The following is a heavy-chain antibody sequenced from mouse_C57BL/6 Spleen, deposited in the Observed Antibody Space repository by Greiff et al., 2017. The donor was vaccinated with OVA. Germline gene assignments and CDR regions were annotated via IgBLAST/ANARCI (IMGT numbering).Heavy chain of an antibody. V-gene: IGHV5-17*01. CDR1: GFTFSDYG. CDR3: AMIWGAY. Sequence: VKVVESGGGLVKPGGSLKLSCAASGFTFSDYGMHWVRQAPEKGLEWVAYISSGSSTIYYADTVKGRFTITRDNAKNTLFLQMTSLRSEDTAMYYCAMIWGAYWGQGTLVTVSA. D-gene: IGHD1-1*02. CDR2: ISSGSSTI. J-gene: IGHJ3*01.